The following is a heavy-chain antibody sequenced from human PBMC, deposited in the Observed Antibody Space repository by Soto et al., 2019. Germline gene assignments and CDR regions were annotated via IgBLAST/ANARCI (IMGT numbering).Heavy chain of an antibody. J-gene: IGHJ5*02. D-gene: IGHD6-6*01. CDR1: GFTFSSYG. CDR3: ARDAPRGWQQLVSGWFDP. CDR2: IWYDGSNK. V-gene: IGHV3-33*01. Sequence: QVQLVESGGGVVQPGRSLRLSCAASGFTFSSYGMHWVRQAPGKGLEWVAGIWYDGSNKYYADSVKGRFTISRDNSKDTLYLQMNSLRAEDKAVYYCARDAPRGWQQLVSGWFDPWGQGTLVTVSS.